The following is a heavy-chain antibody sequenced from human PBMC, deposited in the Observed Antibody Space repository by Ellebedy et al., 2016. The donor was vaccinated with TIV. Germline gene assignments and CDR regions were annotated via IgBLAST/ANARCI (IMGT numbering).Heavy chain of an antibody. CDR2: IYIGGRT. CDR1: GFTVSSNY. CDR3: ARDWLGDFWSGDFEGIRYGMDV. Sequence: PGGSLRLSCAASGFTVSSNYMNWVRQAPGKGLEWVSVIYIGGRTYYADSVKGRFTISRDNSKNTLYLQMNSLRAEDTAVYYWARDWLGDFWSGDFEGIRYGMDVWGQGTTVTVSS. D-gene: IGHD3-3*01. J-gene: IGHJ6*02. V-gene: IGHV3-53*01.